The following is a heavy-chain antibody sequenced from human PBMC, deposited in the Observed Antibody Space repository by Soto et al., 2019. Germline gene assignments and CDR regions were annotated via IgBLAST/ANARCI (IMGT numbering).Heavy chain of an antibody. CDR1: GGSISSGDYY. Sequence: SETLSLTCTVSGGSISSGDYYWSWIRQPPGKGLEWIGYNYYSGSTYYNPSLKNRVTISVDTSKNQFSLKLSSVTAADTAVYYCARDCRSTSRYASDYYYYGMDVWGQGTTVTVSS. CDR3: ARDCRSTSRYASDYYYYGMDV. CDR2: NYYSGST. J-gene: IGHJ6*02. V-gene: IGHV4-30-4*01. D-gene: IGHD2-2*01.